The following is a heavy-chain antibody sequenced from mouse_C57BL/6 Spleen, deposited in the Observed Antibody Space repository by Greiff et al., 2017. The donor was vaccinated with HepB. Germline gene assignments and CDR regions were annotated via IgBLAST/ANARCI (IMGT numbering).Heavy chain of an antibody. CDR2: IHPNSGST. D-gene: IGHD1-1*01. CDR1: GYTFTSYW. V-gene: IGHV1-64*01. Sequence: VKLQQPGAELVKPGASVKLSCKASGYTFTSYWMHWVKQRPGQGLEWIGMIHPNSGSTNYNEKFKSKATLTVDKSSSTAYMQLSSLTSEDSAVYYCARGGTTVVFDYWGQGTTLTVSS. CDR3: ARGGTTVVFDY. J-gene: IGHJ2*01.